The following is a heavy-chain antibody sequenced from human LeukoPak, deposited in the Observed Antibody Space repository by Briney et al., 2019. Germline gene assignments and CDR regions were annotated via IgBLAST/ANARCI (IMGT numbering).Heavy chain of an antibody. V-gene: IGHV4-39*02. CDR3: ARPQSYDILTGYSN. CDR2: IYYRGNT. D-gene: IGHD3-9*01. Sequence: SETLSLSCAVSGDSVDNSHYYWGWIRQPPGKGLEWIGSIYYRGNTYYNPSLKSRVTISVDTSKNHFSLKLSSVTAADTAVYYCARPQSYDILTGYSNWGQGTLVTVSS. J-gene: IGHJ4*02. CDR1: GDSVDNSHYY.